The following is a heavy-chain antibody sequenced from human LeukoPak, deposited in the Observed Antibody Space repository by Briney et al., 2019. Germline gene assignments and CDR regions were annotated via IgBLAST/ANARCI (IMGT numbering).Heavy chain of an antibody. Sequence: PSETLSLTCTVSGGSISSYYWSWIRQPPGKGLEWIGYIYYSGSTNYDPSLKSRVTISVDTSKNQFSLKLSSVTAADTALYYCARGGAAADHYWYFDLWGRGTLVTVSS. CDR2: IYYSGST. J-gene: IGHJ2*01. CDR1: GGSISSYY. V-gene: IGHV4-59*01. CDR3: ARGGAAADHYWYFDL. D-gene: IGHD6-13*01.